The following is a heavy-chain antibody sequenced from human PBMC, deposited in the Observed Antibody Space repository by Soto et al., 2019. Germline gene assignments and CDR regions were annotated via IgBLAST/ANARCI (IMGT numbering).Heavy chain of an antibody. CDR1: GGSINNYF. CDR2: IYYTGGT. Sequence: PSETLSLTCTVSGGSINNYFWSWIRQPPGKGLEWIGYIYYTGGTNYNPSLKSRVTISIDTSKKQFSLSLTSVTAADTAVYFCARAGSSWYDALDYWGRGTLVTVSS. J-gene: IGHJ4*02. V-gene: IGHV4-59*01. CDR3: ARAGSSWYDALDY. D-gene: IGHD6-13*01.